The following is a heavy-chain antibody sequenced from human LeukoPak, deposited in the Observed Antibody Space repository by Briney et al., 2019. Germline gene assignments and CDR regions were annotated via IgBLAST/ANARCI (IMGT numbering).Heavy chain of an antibody. V-gene: IGHV3-20*04. J-gene: IGHJ4*02. CDR1: GFTFDYYG. CDR3: ARAGYSNYYGSGSYIDY. CDR2: INWNGGST. D-gene: IGHD3-10*01. Sequence: PGGSLRLSCAASGFTFDYYGMSWVRQAPGKGREWVSGINWNGGSTGYADSVKGRFTISRDNAKNPLYLQMNSLRAEDTALYYCARAGYSNYYGSGSYIDYWGQGTLVTVSS.